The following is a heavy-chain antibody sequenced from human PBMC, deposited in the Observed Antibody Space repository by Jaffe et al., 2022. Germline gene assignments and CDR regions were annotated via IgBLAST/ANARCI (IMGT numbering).Heavy chain of an antibody. CDR2: IYRSGST. CDR1: GASITDTNYY. D-gene: IGHD3-9*01. CDR3: ARVTPPDILPGYSGYYFDY. V-gene: IGHV4-61*02. J-gene: IGHJ4*02. Sequence: QVQLQESGPGLVRPSQTLSLTCTVSGASITDTNYYWSWIRQPAGKGLEWIGHIYRSGSTNYNPSLRSRVTISVDTSKNQFSLKLSSVTAADTAVYYCARVTPPDILPGYSGYYFDYWGQGTLVTVSS.